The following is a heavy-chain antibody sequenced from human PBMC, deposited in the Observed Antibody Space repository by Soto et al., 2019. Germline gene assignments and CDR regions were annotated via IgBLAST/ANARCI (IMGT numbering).Heavy chain of an antibody. CDR2: IIPIFGTA. CDR3: ARSGRGYSYGAVGDYYYGMDV. Sequence: QVQLVQSGAEVKKPGSSVKVSCKASGGTFSSYAISWVRQAPGQGLEWMGGIIPIFGTANYAQKFEGRVTITAEESTSTAYMELSSLRSEETAVYYCARSGRGYSYGAVGDYYYGMDVWGQGTTVTVSS. D-gene: IGHD5-18*01. CDR1: GGTFSSYA. J-gene: IGHJ6*02. V-gene: IGHV1-69*01.